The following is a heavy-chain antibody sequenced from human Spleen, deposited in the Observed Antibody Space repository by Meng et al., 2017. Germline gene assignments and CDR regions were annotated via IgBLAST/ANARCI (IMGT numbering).Heavy chain of an antibody. CDR1: GVSVSSNSPT. D-gene: IGHD5-18*01. J-gene: IGHJ4*02. CDR3: ARVLQRGYSYGSLDY. V-gene: IGHV6-1*01. Sequence: SGVSVSSNSPTWPWIRQSPSRGLEWLGRTYYRTNWYNDNAVSVKSRITINPDTTKNLFSLQLNPVTLGDTAVYYCARVLQRGYSYGSLDYWGQGTLVTVSS. CDR2: TYYRTNWYN.